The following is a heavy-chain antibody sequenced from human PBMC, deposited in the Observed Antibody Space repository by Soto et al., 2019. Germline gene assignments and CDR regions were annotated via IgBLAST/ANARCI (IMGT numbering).Heavy chain of an antibody. D-gene: IGHD1-26*01. J-gene: IGHJ6*02. Sequence: GASVKVSCKAPGYTFTSYAMHWVRQAPGQRLEWMGWINAGNGNTKYSQKFQGRVTITRDTSASTAYMELSSLRSEDTAVYYCGSGANYYYGMDVWGQGTTVTVSS. CDR2: INAGNGNT. CDR3: GSGANYYYGMDV. V-gene: IGHV1-3*01. CDR1: GYTFTSYA.